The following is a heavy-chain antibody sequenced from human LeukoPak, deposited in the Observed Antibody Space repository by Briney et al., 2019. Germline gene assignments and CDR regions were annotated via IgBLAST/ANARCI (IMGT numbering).Heavy chain of an antibody. D-gene: IGHD5-18*01. Sequence: GGSLRLFCAASGFTVSSNYMSWVRQAPGKGLEWVSVIYSSDSTYYADSVKGRFTISRDNSKNTLYLQVNSLRAEDTAIYYCVTRNIQPGDYWGQGTLVTVSS. V-gene: IGHV3-66*03. J-gene: IGHJ4*02. CDR1: GFTVSSNY. CDR3: VTRNIQPGDY. CDR2: IYSSDST.